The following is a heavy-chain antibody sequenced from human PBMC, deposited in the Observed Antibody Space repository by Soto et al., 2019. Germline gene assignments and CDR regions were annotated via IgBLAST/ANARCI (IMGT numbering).Heavy chain of an antibody. Sequence: SECLSLTWTLSAASVGSVCFRWDWLRRPPGNGLEWFGYIYNGGSTYCSSSVESRMHMSLDATRNNYSLRLTSVTAADTAVYFCARAPVGLYTISYFNYWGQGKLVTVSS. D-gene: IGHD2-8*01. CDR2: IYNGGST. J-gene: IGHJ4*02. CDR1: AASVGSVCFR. CDR3: ARAPVGLYTISYFNY. V-gene: IGHV4-30-2*05.